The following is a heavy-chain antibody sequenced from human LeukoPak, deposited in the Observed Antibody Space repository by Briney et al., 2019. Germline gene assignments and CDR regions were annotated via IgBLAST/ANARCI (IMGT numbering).Heavy chain of an antibody. CDR2: IYHSGNT. D-gene: IGHD1-26*01. V-gene: IGHV4-61*08. Sequence: PSETLSLTCTVSGGSISRSDSYWSWIRQPPGKGLEWIAYIYHSGNTNYNPSLKSRVIISVDTSKSQFSLRLSSVTAADTAVYYCARNSNFVGGTNNDAFDIWGQGTLVTVSS. CDR1: GGSISRSDSY. CDR3: ARNSNFVGGTNNDAFDI. J-gene: IGHJ3*02.